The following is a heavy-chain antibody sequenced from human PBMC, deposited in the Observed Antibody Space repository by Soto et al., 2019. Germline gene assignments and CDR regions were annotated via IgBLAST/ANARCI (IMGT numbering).Heavy chain of an antibody. Sequence: GGSLRLSCAASGITVSERFMSWVRQAPGKGLEWVLVIYSGGSTYYADSVKGRFTISRDNSKNTLYFQMNSLRAEDTAVYYCARKRGYYYDSSGYPEDAFDIWGQGTMVTVSS. CDR1: GITVSERF. CDR3: ARKRGYYYDSSGYPEDAFDI. D-gene: IGHD3-22*01. V-gene: IGHV3-53*01. CDR2: IYSGGST. J-gene: IGHJ3*02.